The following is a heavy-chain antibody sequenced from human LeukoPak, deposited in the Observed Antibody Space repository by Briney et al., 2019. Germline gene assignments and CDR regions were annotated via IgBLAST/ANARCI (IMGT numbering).Heavy chain of an antibody. CDR2: IKQDGSEK. CDR3: ARARPNFTIFGVVINYYMDV. V-gene: IGHV3-7*01. D-gene: IGHD3-3*01. CDR1: GFTFSSYW. J-gene: IGHJ6*03. Sequence: GGSLRLSCAASGFTFSSYWMSWVRQAPGKGLEWVANIKQDGSEKYYVDSVKGRFTIPRDNAKNSLYLQMNSLRAEDTAVYYCARARPNFTIFGVVINYYMDVWGKGTTVTVSS.